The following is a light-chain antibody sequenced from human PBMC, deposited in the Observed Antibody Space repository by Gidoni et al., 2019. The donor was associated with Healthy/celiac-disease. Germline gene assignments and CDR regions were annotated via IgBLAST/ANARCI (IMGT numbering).Light chain of an antibody. Sequence: DIVMTQSPDSLAGSLGERATINSKASQSVLYSSNNKNYLAWYQQKPGQPPKLLIYWASTRESGVPDRFSGSGSGTDFTLTISSLQAEDVAVYYCQQYYSTFYTFGQGTKLEIK. CDR3: QQYYSTFYT. V-gene: IGKV4-1*01. J-gene: IGKJ2*01. CDR2: WAS. CDR1: QSVLYSSNNKNY.